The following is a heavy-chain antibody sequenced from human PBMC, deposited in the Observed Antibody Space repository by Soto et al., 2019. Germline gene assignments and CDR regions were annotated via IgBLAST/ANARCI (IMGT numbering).Heavy chain of an antibody. Sequence: EVQLVESGGGLVPPGGSVRLACAASAFIFKMYWMHWVRQSPGKGLVWISRIYNDGTYSDYADSVRGRFTISRDNVYDTPYLQMNNLRAEHSGRYYCTRGPRPISTGTGAYWGQGTLVTVSS. CDR1: AFIFKMYW. D-gene: IGHD3-10*01. CDR3: TRGPRPISTGTGAY. CDR2: IYNDGTYS. J-gene: IGHJ4*02. V-gene: IGHV3-74*01.